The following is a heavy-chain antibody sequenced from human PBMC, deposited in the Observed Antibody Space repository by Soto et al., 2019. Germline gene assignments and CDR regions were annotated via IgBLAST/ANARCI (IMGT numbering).Heavy chain of an antibody. CDR3: ARRIWDPLVVVVGTRGAFDI. V-gene: IGHV3-48*03. CDR2: ISSSGTTI. CDR1: GFSFRSYE. D-gene: IGHD2-15*01. Sequence: DVQLVESGGGSVQPGGSLRLSCVASGFSFRSYEMYWVRQHPGKGLEWLSFISSSGTTISYAESVRGRFTISRDTAKNSRYLQMNNLRAEDTAVYFCARRIWDPLVVVVGTRGAFDIWGHGTMVTVSS. J-gene: IGHJ3*02.